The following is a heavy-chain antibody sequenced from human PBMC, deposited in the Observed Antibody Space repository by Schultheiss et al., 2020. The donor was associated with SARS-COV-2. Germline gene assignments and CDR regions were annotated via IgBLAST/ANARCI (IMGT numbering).Heavy chain of an antibody. CDR3: ARDSVPAAGPREEINWFDP. CDR2: IWYDGSNK. Sequence: GGSLRLSCAASGFTFSSYGMHWVRQAPGKGLEWVAVIWYDGSNKYYADSVKGRFTISRDNSKNTLYLQMNSLRAEDTAVYYCARDSVPAAGPREEINWFDPWGQGTLVTVSS. CDR1: GFTFSSYG. V-gene: IGHV3-33*01. J-gene: IGHJ5*02. D-gene: IGHD2-2*01.